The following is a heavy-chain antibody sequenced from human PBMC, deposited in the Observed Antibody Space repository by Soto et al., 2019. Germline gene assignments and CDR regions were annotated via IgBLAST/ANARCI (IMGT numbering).Heavy chain of an antibody. D-gene: IGHD3-10*01. V-gene: IGHV4-30-2*01. CDR3: ARAKDYYGSGSYRGVNWFDP. Sequence: SETLSLTCAVSGGSISSGGYSWSWIRQPPGKFLEWIGYIYHSGSTYYNPSLKSRVTISVDRSKNQFSLKLSSVTAADTAVYYCARAKDYYGSGSYRGVNWFDPWGQGTLVTVSS. J-gene: IGHJ5*02. CDR1: GGSISSGGYS. CDR2: IYHSGST.